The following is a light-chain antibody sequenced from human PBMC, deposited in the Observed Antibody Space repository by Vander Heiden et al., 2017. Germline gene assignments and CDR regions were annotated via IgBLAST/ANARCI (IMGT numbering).Light chain of an antibody. Sequence: SSNIGAGYDVHWYQQRPVTASNLLTYGNSNRPSGVPDRFSGSKSGTSASLAITGLQAEDEADYYCQSYDSSRSGYVFGTGTKVTVL. CDR2: GNS. CDR1: SSNIGAGYD. J-gene: IGLJ1*01. V-gene: IGLV1-40*01. CDR3: QSYDSSRSGYV.